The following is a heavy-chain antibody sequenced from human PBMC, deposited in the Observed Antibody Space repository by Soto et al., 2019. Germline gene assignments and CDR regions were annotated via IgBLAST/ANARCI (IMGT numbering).Heavy chain of an antibody. Sequence: GGSLRLSCAASGFTFSSYWMHWVRQAPGKGLVWVSRINSDGSSTSYADSVKGRFTISRDNAKNTLYLQMNSLRAEDTAVYYCAREASSYGDYDYWGQGTLVTVSS. CDR2: INSDGSST. D-gene: IGHD4-17*01. CDR1: GFTFSSYW. J-gene: IGHJ4*02. V-gene: IGHV3-74*01. CDR3: AREASSYGDYDY.